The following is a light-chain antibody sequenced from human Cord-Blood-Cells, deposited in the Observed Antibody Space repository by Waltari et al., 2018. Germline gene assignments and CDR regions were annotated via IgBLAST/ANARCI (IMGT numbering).Light chain of an antibody. CDR3: QQYGSSPPLT. V-gene: IGKV3D-20*01. CDR1: QSVSSSY. J-gene: IGKJ4*01. Sequence: EIVLTQSPAPLSLSPGERATLSCGASQSVSSSYLAWYQQKPGLAPRLLIYDAPSRATGIPDRFSGSGSGTDFTLTISRLEPEDFAVYYCQQYGSSPPLTFGGGTKVEIK. CDR2: DAP.